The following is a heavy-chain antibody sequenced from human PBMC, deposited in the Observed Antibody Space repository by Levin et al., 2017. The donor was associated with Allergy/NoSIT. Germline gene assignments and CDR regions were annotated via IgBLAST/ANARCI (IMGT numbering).Heavy chain of an antibody. Sequence: GGSLRLSCAASGFTFSSYAMHWVRQAPGKGLEWVAVISYDGSNKYYADSVKGRFTISRDNSKNTLYLQMNSLRAEDTAVYYCARDYYDSSGYLPWGQGTLVTVSS. D-gene: IGHD3-22*01. CDR2: ISYDGSNK. V-gene: IGHV3-30-3*01. J-gene: IGHJ5*02. CDR3: ARDYYDSSGYLP. CDR1: GFTFSSYA.